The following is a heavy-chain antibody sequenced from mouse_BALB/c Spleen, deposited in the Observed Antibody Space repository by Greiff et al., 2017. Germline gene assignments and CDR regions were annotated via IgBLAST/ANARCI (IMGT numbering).Heavy chain of an antibody. V-gene: IGHV5-12-2*01. Sequence: EVKLMESGGGLVQPGGSLKLSCAASGFTFSSYTMSWVRQTPEKRLEWVAYISNGGGSTYYPDTVKGRFTISRDNAKNTLYLQMSSLKSEDTAMYYCARLLTEDAMDYWGQGTSVTVSS. D-gene: IGHD4-1*01. CDR1: GFTFSSYT. CDR2: ISNGGGST. J-gene: IGHJ4*01. CDR3: ARLLTEDAMDY.